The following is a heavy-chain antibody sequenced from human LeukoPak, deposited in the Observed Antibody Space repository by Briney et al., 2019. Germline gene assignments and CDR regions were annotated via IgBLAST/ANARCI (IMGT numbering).Heavy chain of an antibody. CDR3: ARGRTSDTFVVVPAAIPNWFDP. CDR2: INHSGST. Sequence: SETLSLACAVYGGSFSGYYWSWIRQPPGKGLEWIGEINHSGSTNYNPSLKSRVTISVDTSKNQFSLKLSSVTAADTAVYYCARGRTSDTFVVVPAAIPNWFDPWGQGTLVTVSS. D-gene: IGHD2-2*01. J-gene: IGHJ5*02. V-gene: IGHV4-34*01. CDR1: GGSFSGYY.